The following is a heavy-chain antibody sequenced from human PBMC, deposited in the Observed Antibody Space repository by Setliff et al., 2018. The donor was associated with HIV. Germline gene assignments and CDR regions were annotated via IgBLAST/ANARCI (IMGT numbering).Heavy chain of an antibody. Sequence: PSETLSLTCTVSGGSISSSSYYWGWIRQPPGKGLEWIGSIYYSGSTYYNPSLKSRVTISVDTSKNQFSLKLSSVTAADTAVYYCARGRQLYYYYMDVWGKGTTVTVS. D-gene: IGHD6-13*01. CDR2: IYYSGST. CDR1: GGSISSSSYY. J-gene: IGHJ6*03. V-gene: IGHV4-39*07. CDR3: ARGRQLYYYYMDV.